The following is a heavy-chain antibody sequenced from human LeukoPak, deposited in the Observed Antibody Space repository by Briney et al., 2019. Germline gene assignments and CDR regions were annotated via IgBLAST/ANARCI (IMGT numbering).Heavy chain of an antibody. V-gene: IGHV3-64*01. Sequence: GGSLRLSCAASGFTFSTYAMHWVRQAPGKGLEYVSAITSNGGSTYYANSVKGRFTISRDNSKNMLYLQMSSLRAEDMGVYYCARVGDPMKTGYSYGFLDFWGEGTLVTVSS. J-gene: IGHJ4*02. CDR3: ARVGDPMKTGYSYGFLDF. CDR2: ITSNGGST. CDR1: GFTFSTYA. D-gene: IGHD5-18*01.